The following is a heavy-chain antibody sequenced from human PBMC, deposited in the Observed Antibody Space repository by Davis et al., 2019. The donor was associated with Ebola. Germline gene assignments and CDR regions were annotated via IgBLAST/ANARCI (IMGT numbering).Heavy chain of an antibody. V-gene: IGHV5-51*01. CDR3: ARLLAGSWYYFDY. D-gene: IGHD6-13*01. CDR1: GYSFTSYW. Sequence: PGGSLRLSCKDSGYSFTSYWIAWVRQMPGKGLEWMGIIYPGDSDTRYSPSFQGQVTISADKSINTAYLQWSSLKASDTAMYYCARLLAGSWYYFDYWGQGTLVTVSS. CDR2: IYPGDSDT. J-gene: IGHJ4*02.